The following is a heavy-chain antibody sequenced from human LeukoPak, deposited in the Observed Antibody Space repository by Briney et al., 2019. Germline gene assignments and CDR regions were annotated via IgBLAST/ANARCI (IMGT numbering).Heavy chain of an antibody. Sequence: SETLSLTCAVYGGSFSGYYWSWIRQPPGKGLEWIGSIYHSGSTYYNPSLKSRVAMSVDTSKNQFSLNLSSVTAADTAVYYCARELHSGSYYFDYWGQGTLVTVSS. J-gene: IGHJ4*02. CDR1: GGSFSGYY. D-gene: IGHD1-26*01. V-gene: IGHV4-34*01. CDR2: IYHSGST. CDR3: ARELHSGSYYFDY.